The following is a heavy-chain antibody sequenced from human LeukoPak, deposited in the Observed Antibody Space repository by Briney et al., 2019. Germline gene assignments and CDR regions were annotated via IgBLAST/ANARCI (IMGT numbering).Heavy chain of an antibody. V-gene: IGHV3-30*02. CDR3: AKDLTCSSTSCYGIDY. J-gene: IGHJ4*02. Sequence: GGSLRLSCVASGFTFSSYGMHWVRQAPGKGLEWVAFIRYDGSNKYYADSVKGRFTISRDNSKNTLYLQMNSLRAEDTAVYYCAKDLTCSSTSCYGIDYWGQGTLVTVSS. D-gene: IGHD2-2*01. CDR2: IRYDGSNK. CDR1: GFTFSSYG.